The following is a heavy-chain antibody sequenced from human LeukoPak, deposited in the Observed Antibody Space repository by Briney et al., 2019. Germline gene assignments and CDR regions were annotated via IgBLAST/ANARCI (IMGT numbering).Heavy chain of an antibody. J-gene: IGHJ6*02. CDR1: GYTFTSYA. V-gene: IGHV1-69*13. D-gene: IGHD1-26*01. CDR2: IIPIFGTA. CDR3: ARVVGANEYYGMDV. Sequence: ASVKVSCKASGYTFTSYAMHWVRQAPGQGLEWMGGIIPIFGTANYAQKFQGRVTITADESTSTAYMELSSLRSEDTAVYYCARVVGANEYYGMDVWGQGTTVTVSS.